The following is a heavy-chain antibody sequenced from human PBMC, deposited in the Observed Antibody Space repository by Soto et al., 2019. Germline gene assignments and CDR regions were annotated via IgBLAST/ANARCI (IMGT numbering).Heavy chain of an antibody. D-gene: IGHD4-17*01. CDR3: ARRYGASIXY. Sequence: PSETLCLTCTVSGGSISSYYWSWIRQPPGKGLEWIGYIYYSGSTNYNPSLKSRVTISVDTSKNQFSLKLSSVTAADTAVYYCARRYGASIXYWGQGTLVXVSS. J-gene: IGHJ4*02. CDR1: GGSISSYY. V-gene: IGHV4-59*01. CDR2: IYYSGST.